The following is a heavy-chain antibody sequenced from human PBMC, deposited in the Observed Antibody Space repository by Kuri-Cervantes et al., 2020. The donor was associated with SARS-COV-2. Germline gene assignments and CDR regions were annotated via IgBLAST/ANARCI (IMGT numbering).Heavy chain of an antibody. CDR3: ARTWIQLWLLDY. V-gene: IGHV3-21*01. Sequence: GGSLRLSCAASGFTFSSYSMNWVRQAPGKGLEWVSSISSSSSYIYYADSVKGRFTISRDNSKNSLYLQMNSLRAEDTAVYYCARTWIQLWLLDYWGQGTLVTVSS. CDR2: ISSSSSYI. D-gene: IGHD5-18*01. CDR1: GFTFSSYS. J-gene: IGHJ4*02.